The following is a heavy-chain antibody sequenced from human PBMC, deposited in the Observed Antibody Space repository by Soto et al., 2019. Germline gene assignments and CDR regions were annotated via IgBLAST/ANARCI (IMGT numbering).Heavy chain of an antibody. CDR1: GFTFSPYA. Sequence: EVQLLESGGGLVQPGGSLRLSCAASGFTFSPYAMSWVRQAPGKGLEWVSSISGRGGNRYYADSVKGRFTISRDNSKNTLYMQMDSLRVEDTAVYYCARFAASWELNWFDPWGQGTLVTVSS. D-gene: IGHD1-7*01. J-gene: IGHJ5*02. V-gene: IGHV3-23*01. CDR2: ISGRGGNR. CDR3: ARFAASWELNWFDP.